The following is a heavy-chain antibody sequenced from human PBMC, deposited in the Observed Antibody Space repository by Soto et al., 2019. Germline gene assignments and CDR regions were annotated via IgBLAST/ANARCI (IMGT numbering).Heavy chain of an antibody. J-gene: IGHJ6*02. CDR1: GGSISSSNW. Sequence: SETLSLTCAVSGGSISSSNWWSWVRQPPGKGLEWIGEIYHSGSTNYNPPLKSRAAISVDKSKNQFSLKLSSVTAAGTAVYYCARVGGNPYYYYGMDVWGQGTTVTVSS. D-gene: IGHD2-15*01. CDR3: ARVGGNPYYYYGMDV. V-gene: IGHV4-4*02. CDR2: IYHSGST.